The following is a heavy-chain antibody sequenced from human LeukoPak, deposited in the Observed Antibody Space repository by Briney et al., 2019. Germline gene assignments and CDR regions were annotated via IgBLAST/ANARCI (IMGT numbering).Heavy chain of an antibody. CDR2: ISVGSDAA. V-gene: IGHV3-48*01. D-gene: IGHD1-20*01. J-gene: IGHJ4*02. Sequence: GGSLRLSCAASGLTLSSYSMNWVRQVPGKGLEWISYISVGSDAAYYADSVRGRFTISRDTAKNSLILQMNSLRAGDTARYFCARLTGTGYFDLWGQGTPVTVSS. CDR3: ARLTGTGYFDL. CDR1: GLTLSSYS.